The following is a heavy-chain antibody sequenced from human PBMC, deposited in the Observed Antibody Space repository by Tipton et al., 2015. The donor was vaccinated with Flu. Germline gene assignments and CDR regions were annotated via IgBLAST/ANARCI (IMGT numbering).Heavy chain of an antibody. V-gene: IGHV4-59*01. CDR2: IYYSGST. CDR1: DGTISSYY. CDR3: ARAGYTPADAFDI. D-gene: IGHD5-12*01. Sequence: TLSLTCTVSDGTISSYYWSWIRQPPGKGLEWIGYIYYSGSTNYNPSPKSRVTISVDTSKNQFSLKLSSVTAADTAVYYCARAGYTPADAFDIWGQGTMVTVSS. J-gene: IGHJ3*02.